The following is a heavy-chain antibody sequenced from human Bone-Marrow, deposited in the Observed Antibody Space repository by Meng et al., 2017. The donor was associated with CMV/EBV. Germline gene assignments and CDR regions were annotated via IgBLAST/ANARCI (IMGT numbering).Heavy chain of an antibody. CDR3: ARGRDFWSGYYTDLYYYYGMDV. CDR2: IYYSGST. V-gene: IGHV4-61*08. J-gene: IGHJ6*02. Sequence: SETLSLTCTVSGGSISSGDYYWSWIRQPPGKGLEWIGYIYYSGSTNYNPSLKSRVTISVDTSKNQFSLKLSSVTAADTAVYYCARGRDFWSGYYTDLYYYYGMDVWGQGTTVTVSS. CDR1: GGSISSGDYY. D-gene: IGHD3-3*01.